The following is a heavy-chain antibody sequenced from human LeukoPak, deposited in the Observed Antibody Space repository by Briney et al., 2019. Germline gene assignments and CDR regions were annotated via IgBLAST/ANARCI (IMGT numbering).Heavy chain of an antibody. Sequence: SETLSLTCAVYGGSFSGYYWSWIRQPPGKGLEWIGEINDSGSTNYNPSLKSRVTISVDTSKNQFSLKLSSVTAADTAEYYCARQLVILYYFDYWGQGTLVTVSS. CDR1: GGSFSGYY. D-gene: IGHD3-16*02. CDR2: INDSGST. J-gene: IGHJ4*02. V-gene: IGHV4-34*01. CDR3: ARQLVILYYFDY.